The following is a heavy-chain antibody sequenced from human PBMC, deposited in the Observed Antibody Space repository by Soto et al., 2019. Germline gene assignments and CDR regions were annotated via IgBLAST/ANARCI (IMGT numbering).Heavy chain of an antibody. D-gene: IGHD1-20*01. CDR2: IYYSGIT. CDR1: GGSISSYY. V-gene: IGHV4-59*01. CDR3: ARYKSNYYYGMDV. Sequence: PSETLSLTCTVSGGSISSYYWSWIRQPPGKGLEWIGYIYYSGITNYNPSLKSRATISVDTSKNQFSLKLSSVTAADTAVYYCARYKSNYYYGMDVWGQGTTVTVS. J-gene: IGHJ6*02.